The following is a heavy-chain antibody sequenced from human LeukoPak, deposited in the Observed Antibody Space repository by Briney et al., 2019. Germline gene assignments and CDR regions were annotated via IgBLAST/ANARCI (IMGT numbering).Heavy chain of an antibody. CDR1: GYTFTSYD. D-gene: IGHD2-2*01. V-gene: IGHV1-8*01. CDR3: ARSIVVVPAAAYWFDP. CDR2: MNPNSGNT. Sequence: ASVKVSCKASGYTFTSYDINWVRQATGQGLEWMGWMNPNSGNTGYAQKFQGRVTMTRNTSISTAYMELSSLRSEDTAVYYCARSIVVVPAAAYWFDPWGQGTLVTVSS. J-gene: IGHJ5*02.